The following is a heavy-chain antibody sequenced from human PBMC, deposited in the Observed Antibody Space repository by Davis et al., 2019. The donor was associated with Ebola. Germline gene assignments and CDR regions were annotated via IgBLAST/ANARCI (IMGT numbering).Heavy chain of an antibody. Sequence: GEYLKTPCASSGFIFNHYAMPWVRQAPGRGLEWVSTTSSGGSTTYYADSVKGRFTISRDNSKNTLYLQMNSLRVDDTAVYYCAKARSSWTPFDYWGQRTLVTVSS. J-gene: IGHJ4*02. CDR2: TSSGGSTT. V-gene: IGHV3-23*01. D-gene: IGHD6-13*01. CDR1: GFIFNHYA. CDR3: AKARSSWTPFDY.